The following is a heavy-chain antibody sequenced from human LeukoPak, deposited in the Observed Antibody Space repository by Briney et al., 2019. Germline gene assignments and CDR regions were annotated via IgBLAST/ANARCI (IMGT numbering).Heavy chain of an antibody. CDR1: GYTFTGYY. CDR3: ARDNGMGYYGGSGYFDY. D-gene: IGHD1-26*01. Sequence: ASVKVSCKASGYTFTGYYMHWVRQAPGQGLEWMGWLNPKRGGTNYAQRFQGRVTMTRDTSITTAYMELSRLTSDDTAVYYCARDNGMGYYGGSGYFDYWGQGTLVTVSS. V-gene: IGHV1-2*02. J-gene: IGHJ4*02. CDR2: LNPKRGGT.